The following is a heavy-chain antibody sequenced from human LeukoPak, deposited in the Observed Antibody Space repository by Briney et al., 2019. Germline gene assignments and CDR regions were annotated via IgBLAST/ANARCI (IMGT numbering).Heavy chain of an antibody. J-gene: IGHJ6*02. CDR2: ISYDGSNK. D-gene: IGHD5-18*01. Sequence: GGSLRLSCAASGFTFSSYGMHWVRQAPGKGLEWVAVISYDGSNKYYADSVKGRFTISRDNSKNTLYLQMNSLRAEDTAVYYCAKEDTAMVTLPYYYYGMDVWGQGTTATVSS. CDR3: AKEDTAMVTLPYYYYGMDV. CDR1: GFTFSSYG. V-gene: IGHV3-30*18.